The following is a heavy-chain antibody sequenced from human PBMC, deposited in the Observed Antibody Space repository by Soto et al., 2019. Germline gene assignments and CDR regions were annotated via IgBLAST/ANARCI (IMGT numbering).Heavy chain of an antibody. CDR2: IYYSGST. V-gene: IGHV4-59*01. CDR3: ARVVRDIVVVPAATYGGYYFYGMDV. Sequence: SETLSLTCTVSGDSISSYYWSWIRQPPGTGLEWIGYIYYSGSTNYNPSLKSRVTISVDTSKNQFSLKLSSVTAADTAVYYCARVVRDIVVVPAATYGGYYFYGMDVWGQGNTVTVS. D-gene: IGHD2-2*01. J-gene: IGHJ6*02. CDR1: GDSISSYY.